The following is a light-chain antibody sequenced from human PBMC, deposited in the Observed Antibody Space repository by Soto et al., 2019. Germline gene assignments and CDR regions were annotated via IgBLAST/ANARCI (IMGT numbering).Light chain of an antibody. CDR2: EVN. V-gene: IGLV2-8*01. Sequence: QSALTQPPSASGSPGQSVTISCTGTRSDVGGYNYVSWYQQHPGKAPKLMVSEVNKRPSGVPDRFSGSKSGNTASLTVSGLQAEDEADYYCSSYAGSNILVFGGGTKLTVL. J-gene: IGLJ2*01. CDR3: SSYAGSNILV. CDR1: RSDVGGYNY.